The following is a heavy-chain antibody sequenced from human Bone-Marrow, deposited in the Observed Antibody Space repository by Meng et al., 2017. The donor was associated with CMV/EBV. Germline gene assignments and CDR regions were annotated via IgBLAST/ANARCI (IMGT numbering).Heavy chain of an antibody. CDR3: ARIGGNYDFWSGYWTSSGTYGMDV. D-gene: IGHD3-3*01. CDR2: INPNSGGT. V-gene: IGHV1-2*02. CDR1: RYTFTGYY. J-gene: IGHJ6*02. Sequence: ASVKVSCKTSRYTFTGYYMHWVRQAPGQGLEWMGWINPNSGGTNYAQKFQGRVTMTRDTSISTAYMELSRLRSDDTAVYYCARIGGNYDFWSGYWTSSGTYGMDVWGQGTTVTVSS.